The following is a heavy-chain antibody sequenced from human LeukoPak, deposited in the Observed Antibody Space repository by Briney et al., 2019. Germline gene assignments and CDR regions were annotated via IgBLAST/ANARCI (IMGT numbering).Heavy chain of an antibody. CDR1: GYTFTSYD. V-gene: IGHV1-8*01. J-gene: IGHJ4*02. D-gene: IGHD5-18*01. CDR3: AKRGYSYGDFDY. Sequence: ASVKVSCKTSGYTFTSYDINWVRQATGQGLEWLGWMNPNSGNTGYAQKFQGRVTMTRNTSTSTAYMELSSLRSEDTAVYYCAKRGYSYGDFDYWGQGTLVTVSS. CDR2: MNPNSGNT.